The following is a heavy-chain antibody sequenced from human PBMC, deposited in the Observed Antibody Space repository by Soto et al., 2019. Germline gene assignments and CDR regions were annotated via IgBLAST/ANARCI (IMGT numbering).Heavy chain of an antibody. Sequence: GGSLRLSCTVSEFTFRECAMSWVRQAPGKGLEWVGCIRSKAYGGTTEYAASVKGRFTISRDDSKSIAYLQMNSLKTEDTAVYYCTRDSYYYDSSGYDRAFDIWGQGTMVTVSS. V-gene: IGHV3-49*04. CDR2: IRSKAYGGTT. D-gene: IGHD3-22*01. J-gene: IGHJ3*02. CDR1: EFTFRECA. CDR3: TRDSYYYDSSGYDRAFDI.